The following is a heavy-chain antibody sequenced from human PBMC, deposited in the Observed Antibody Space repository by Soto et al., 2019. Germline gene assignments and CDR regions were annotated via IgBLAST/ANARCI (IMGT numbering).Heavy chain of an antibody. CDR1: GYTFTSYD. CDR2: MNPNSGNT. CDR3: SIFISGILPRDEENYHYYYYGMDV. Sequence: GASVKVSCKASGYTFTSYDINWVRQATGQGLERMGWMNPNSGNTGYAQKFQGRVTMTRNTSISTAYMEMSSLRYDYKSFYHFSIFISGILPRDEENYHYYYYGMDVWGRLTTVTFSS. J-gene: IGHJ6*02. D-gene: IGHD3-10*01. V-gene: IGHV1-8*01.